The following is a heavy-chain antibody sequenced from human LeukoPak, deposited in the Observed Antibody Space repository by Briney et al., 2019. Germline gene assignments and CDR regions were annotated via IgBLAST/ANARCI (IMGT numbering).Heavy chain of an antibody. J-gene: IGHJ2*01. CDR1: GFTFRDYA. CDR2: ISWNSGFI. D-gene: IGHD3-16*01. Sequence: GGSLRLSCVVSGFTFRDYAMHWVRQVPGKGLEWVSSISWNSGFIDYADSVKGRFTISRDNAKNTQYLQMNRLGAEDTAVYYCARVSIGAWYFDLWGRGTLVTVSS. CDR3: ARVSIGAWYFDL. V-gene: IGHV3-9*01.